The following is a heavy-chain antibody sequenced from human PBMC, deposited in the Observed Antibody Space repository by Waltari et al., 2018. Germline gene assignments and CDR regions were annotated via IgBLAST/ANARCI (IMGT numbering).Heavy chain of an antibody. V-gene: IGHV3-23*03. Sequence: EVHLLESGGGLVQPGGSLRLSCAASGFSFSDQAMSGVRQAPGKGLGWVFLLYSDASGTHYANSMNGRFTISRDNSKNTLYLRMNSLRAEDTAVYYCAKDRGFGEGFDYWGQGTLVTVSS. D-gene: IGHD3-10*01. CDR3: AKDRGFGEGFDY. J-gene: IGHJ4*02. CDR1: GFSFSDQA. CDR2: LYSDASGT.